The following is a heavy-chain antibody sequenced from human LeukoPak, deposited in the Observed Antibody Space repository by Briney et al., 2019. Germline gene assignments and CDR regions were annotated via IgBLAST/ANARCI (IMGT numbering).Heavy chain of an antibody. V-gene: IGHV3-74*01. Sequence: GGSLRLSCVASGFTFSGYWVHWVRQAPGKGLVWVSRINTDGSRTSYADSVKGRFTISRDNAKNSLYLQMNSLRAEDTAVYYCARDQGSLDAFDIWGQGTMVTVSS. J-gene: IGHJ3*02. CDR1: GFTFSGYW. CDR2: INTDGSRT. CDR3: ARDQGSLDAFDI. D-gene: IGHD6-19*01.